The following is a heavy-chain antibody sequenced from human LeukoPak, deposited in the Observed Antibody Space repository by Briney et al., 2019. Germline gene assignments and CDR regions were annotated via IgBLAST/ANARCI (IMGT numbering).Heavy chain of an antibody. J-gene: IGHJ4*02. CDR1: GVSFSGYY. V-gene: IGHV4-34*01. CDR3: ARDRGNTMVRGVMDY. CDR2: INHSGST. D-gene: IGHD3-10*01. Sequence: SETLSLTCAVYGVSFSGYYWSWIRQPPGKGLEWIGEINHSGSTNYNPSLKSRVTISVDTSKNQFSLKLSSVTAADTAVYYCARDRGNTMVRGVMDYWGQGTLVTVSS.